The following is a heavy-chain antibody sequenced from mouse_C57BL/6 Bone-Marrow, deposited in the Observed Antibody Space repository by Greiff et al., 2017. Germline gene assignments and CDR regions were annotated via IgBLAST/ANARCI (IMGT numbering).Heavy chain of an antibody. J-gene: IGHJ3*01. D-gene: IGHD1-1*01. V-gene: IGHV1-18*01. Sequence: VQLQQSGPELVKPGASVKIPCQASGYTFTDYNMDWVKQSHGKSLEWIGDINPNNGGTIYNQKFKGKATLTVDKSSSTAYMELRSLTSEDTAVYYCARENYGSSFLAYWGQGTLVTVSA. CDR1: GYTFTDYN. CDR2: INPNNGGT. CDR3: ARENYGSSFLAY.